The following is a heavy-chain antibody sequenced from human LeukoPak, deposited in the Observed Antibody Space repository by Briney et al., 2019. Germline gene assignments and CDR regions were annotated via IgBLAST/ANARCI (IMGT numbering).Heavy chain of an antibody. CDR1: GFSFSTYA. CDR3: AKGSRTSYYYDSPTGLDAFDL. J-gene: IGHJ3*01. V-gene: IGHV3-23*01. CDR2: ISGSGGTT. D-gene: IGHD3-22*01. Sequence: PGGSLRLSCAASGFSFSTYAMTWVRQAPGKGLEWVSTISGSGGTTHYADSVKGRFTISRDNSKKTHYLQMNSLRAEDTAIYYCAKGSRTSYYYDSPTGLDAFDLWGQGTMVTVSS.